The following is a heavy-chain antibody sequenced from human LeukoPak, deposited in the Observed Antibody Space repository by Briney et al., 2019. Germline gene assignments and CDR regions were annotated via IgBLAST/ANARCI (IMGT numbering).Heavy chain of an antibody. J-gene: IGHJ4*02. V-gene: IGHV3-11*01. D-gene: IGHD5-24*01. CDR2: ISSSGSSM. CDR3: AKDDAWLQYGN. CDR1: GFTFSDYY. Sequence: GGSLRLSCAASGFTFSDYYMSWIRQAPGKGLEWVSYISSSGSSMYYADSVKGRFTISRDNSKGTVYLQMNSLRPEDTAVYYCAKDDAWLQYGNWGRGTLVTVSS.